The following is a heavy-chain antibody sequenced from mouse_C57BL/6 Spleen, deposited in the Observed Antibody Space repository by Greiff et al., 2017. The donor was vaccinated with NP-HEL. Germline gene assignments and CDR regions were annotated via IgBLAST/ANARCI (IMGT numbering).Heavy chain of an antibody. D-gene: IGHD2-1*01. CDR2: ISSGSSTI. CDR3: ARFGNPYYYAMDY. CDR1: GFTFSDYG. V-gene: IGHV5-17*01. J-gene: IGHJ4*01. Sequence: EVKLMESGGGLVKPGGSLKLSCAASGFTFSDYGMHWVRQAPEKGLEWVAYISSGSSTIYYADTVKGRFTISRDNATNTLFLQMTSLRSEDTAMYYCARFGNPYYYAMDYWGQGTSVTVSS.